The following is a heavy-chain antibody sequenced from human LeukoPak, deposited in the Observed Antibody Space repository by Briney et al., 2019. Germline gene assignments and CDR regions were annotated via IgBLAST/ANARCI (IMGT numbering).Heavy chain of an antibody. Sequence: PGESLKISCKGSGYSFTSYWIGWVRQMPGKGLEWMGIIYPGDSDTRYSPSFQGQVTISADKSISTAYLRWSSLKASDTAMYYCARHLNEYYDILTGYTLPDYWGQGTLVTVSS. CDR3: ARHLNEYYDILTGYTLPDY. V-gene: IGHV5-51*01. CDR1: GYSFTSYW. CDR2: IYPGDSDT. J-gene: IGHJ4*02. D-gene: IGHD3-9*01.